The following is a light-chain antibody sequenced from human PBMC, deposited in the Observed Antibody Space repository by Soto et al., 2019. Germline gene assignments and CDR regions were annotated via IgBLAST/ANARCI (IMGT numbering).Light chain of an antibody. CDR2: DAS. Sequence: EIVWTQSPGTVSLSPGDRATLSCRASQSVSSRNLAWHRQKPGQAPSLLIFDASNRATGIPDRFSGSGSGTDFTLTISILGRDYCALYYCLRYGGSPPADTFGQGTKREI. J-gene: IGKJ2*01. CDR3: LRYGGSPPADT. V-gene: IGKV3-20*01. CDR1: QSVSSRN.